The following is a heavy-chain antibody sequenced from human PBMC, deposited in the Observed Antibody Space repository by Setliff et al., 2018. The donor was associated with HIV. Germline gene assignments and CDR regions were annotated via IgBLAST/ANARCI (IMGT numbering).Heavy chain of an antibody. J-gene: IGHJ6*03. CDR1: GYTFTRFG. V-gene: IGHV1-18*01. Sequence: ASVKVSCKASGYTFTRFGISWVRQAPGQGLEWMGWISGYNGNTKYVQKLQGRVTMTTDTSTTTVYMELRSLRSDDTAVYYCARARRDSYDRGRRNHYYIDVWGKGTTVTVSS. CDR3: ARARRDSYDRGRRNHYYIDV. CDR2: ISGYNGNT. D-gene: IGHD3-22*01.